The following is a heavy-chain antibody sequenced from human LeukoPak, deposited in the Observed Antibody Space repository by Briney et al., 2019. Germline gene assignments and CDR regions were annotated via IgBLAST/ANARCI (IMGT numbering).Heavy chain of an antibody. J-gene: IGHJ5*02. CDR2: INWNGGSR. D-gene: IGHD2-2*02. V-gene: IGHV3-20*01. CDR3: ARDQCSSTSCYNTPNWFDP. CDR1: GFKFDDYG. Sequence: PGGSLSLSCAASGFKFDDYGMSWVRQVPGKGLEWVSGINWNGGSRGYADSVKGRFTISRDNAKNSVYLQMNSLRSEDTAFYHCARDQCSSTSCYNTPNWFDPWGQGTLVTVSS.